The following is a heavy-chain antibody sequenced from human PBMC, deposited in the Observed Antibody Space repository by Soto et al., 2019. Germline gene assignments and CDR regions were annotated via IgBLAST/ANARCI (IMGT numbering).Heavy chain of an antibody. J-gene: IGHJ1*01. D-gene: IGHD2-15*01. CDR3: AREENCSGGTCYSEYFHR. CDR1: GFTFSSYA. Sequence: GGSLRLSCAASGFTFSSYAMHWVRQAPGMGLEWVAVISYDGSNKYYADSVKGRFTISRDNSKNTLYLQMNSLRAEDTAVFYCAREENCSGGTCYSEYFHRWGQGTLVTVSS. V-gene: IGHV3-30-3*01. CDR2: ISYDGSNK.